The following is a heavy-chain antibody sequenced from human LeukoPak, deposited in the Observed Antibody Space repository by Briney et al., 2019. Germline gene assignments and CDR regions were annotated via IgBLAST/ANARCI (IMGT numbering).Heavy chain of an antibody. Sequence: SETLSLTCTVSGGSISGSSYYWGWIRQPPGKGLEWIGSIYYSGSTYYNPSLKSRVTISVDTSKNQFSLKLSSVTAADTAVYYCARRHRGYSYGYGDYWGQGTPVTVSS. CDR1: GGSISGSSYY. D-gene: IGHD5-18*01. J-gene: IGHJ4*02. CDR2: IYYSGST. V-gene: IGHV4-39*01. CDR3: ARRHRGYSYGYGDY.